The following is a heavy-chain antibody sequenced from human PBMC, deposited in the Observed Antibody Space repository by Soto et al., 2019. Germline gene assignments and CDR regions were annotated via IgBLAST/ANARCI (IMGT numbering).Heavy chain of an antibody. V-gene: IGHV1-18*04. Sequence: GASVKVSCKASGYTITSYGISWVRQAPGQGLEWMGWISAYNGNTNYAQKLQGRVTMTTDTSKTTVYMELRTLTSDDTAVYYCARAVNYDILTGYYVWFDPWGQGTLVTVS. J-gene: IGHJ5*02. CDR1: GYTITSYG. D-gene: IGHD3-9*01. CDR2: ISAYNGNT. CDR3: ARAVNYDILTGYYVWFDP.